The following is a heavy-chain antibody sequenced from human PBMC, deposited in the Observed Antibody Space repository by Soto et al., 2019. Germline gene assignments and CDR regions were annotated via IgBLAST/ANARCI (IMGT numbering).Heavy chain of an antibody. V-gene: IGHV2-5*01. J-gene: IGHJ3*02. D-gene: IGHD6-6*01. CDR3: ARGLATLPVFDFDI. CDR2: IYWSGDE. Sequence: SGPTLVNPTQTLTLTCSFSGFPLSTSGVGVGWIRQSPGKALEWLALIYWSGDEHYRPSLKSRLSIIKDTSKNHVVLIITDMDPVDTATYYCARGLATLPVFDFDISGQGTMVTFSS. CDR1: GFPLSTSGVG.